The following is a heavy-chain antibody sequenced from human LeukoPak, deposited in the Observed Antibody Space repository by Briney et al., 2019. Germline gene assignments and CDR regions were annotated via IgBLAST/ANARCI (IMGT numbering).Heavy chain of an antibody. J-gene: IGHJ4*02. CDR2: ISTSGHNT. D-gene: IGHD2/OR15-2a*01. CDR1: GFAFSTYG. V-gene: IGHV3-23*01. Sequence: GGSLSLSCAASGFAFSTYGMGWVPQAPGKGPECVAAISTSGHNTYYPDSVKGRFTISRDNSKYTLYLQMNTLSAEDTAVYYCVKGDTGYYFTIDYWGQGTLVTVSS. CDR3: VKGDTGYYFTIDY.